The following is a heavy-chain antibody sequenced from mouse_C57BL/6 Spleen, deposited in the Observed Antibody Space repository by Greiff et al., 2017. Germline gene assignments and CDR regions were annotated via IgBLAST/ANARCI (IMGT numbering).Heavy chain of an antibody. V-gene: IGHV1-69*01. J-gene: IGHJ2*01. CDR1: GYTFTSYW. Sequence: QVQLQQPGAELVMPGTSVKLSCKASGYTFTSYWMHWVKQRPGQGLEWIGEIDPSDSYTNYNQKFKGKSTLTVDKSSSTAYMQLSSLTSEDSAVYYCASRPIYYDSYVDYWGQGTTLTVSS. CDR3: ASRPIYYDSYVDY. D-gene: IGHD2-4*01. CDR2: IDPSDSYT.